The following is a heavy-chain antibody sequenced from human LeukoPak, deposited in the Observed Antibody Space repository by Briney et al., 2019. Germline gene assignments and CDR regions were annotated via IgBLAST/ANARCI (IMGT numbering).Heavy chain of an antibody. D-gene: IGHD2/OR15-2a*01. CDR2: IHPNSGGT. CDR1: GYRFTDYY. J-gene: IGHJ5*02. V-gene: IGHV1-2*02. CDR3: AREINKGLYH. Sequence: ASVKVSCKASGYRFTDYYIHWVRQAPGQGLEWMGWIHPNSGGTEFAQKFQGRVTMTRDTSIYTAYMELSSLRPDDTAVYYCAREINKGLYHLGQGTLVIVSS.